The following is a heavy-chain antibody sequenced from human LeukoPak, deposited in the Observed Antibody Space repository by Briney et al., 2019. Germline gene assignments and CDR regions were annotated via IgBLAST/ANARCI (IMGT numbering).Heavy chain of an antibody. Sequence: GTSLRLSCAASGFTFSSYGMHWVRQAPGKGLEWVAVIWYDGSNQYYADSVKGRFTISRDNSKNTLYLQMNSLRAEDTAVYYCAREQYSSSSFDYWGQGTLVTVSS. CDR1: GFTFSSYG. D-gene: IGHD6-13*01. J-gene: IGHJ4*02. V-gene: IGHV3-33*01. CDR2: IWYDGSNQ. CDR3: AREQYSSSSFDY.